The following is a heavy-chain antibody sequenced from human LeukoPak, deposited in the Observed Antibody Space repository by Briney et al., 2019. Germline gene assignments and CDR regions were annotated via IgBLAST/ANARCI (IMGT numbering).Heavy chain of an antibody. CDR2: RSWNRGSI. V-gene: IGHV3-9*01. J-gene: IGHJ6*02. CDR3: ACGSYDILTGSLYYYGMDV. D-gene: IGHD3-9*01. Sequence: PGRSLRLSCAASGFTFDDEAMHWVRQAPGKGLEWDSGRSWNRGSIGYADSVKGRFTISRVNAKKSLYLQMNSLRAEDTAMYYCACGSYDILTGSLYYYGMDVWGQGTTVTVSS. CDR1: GFTFDDEA.